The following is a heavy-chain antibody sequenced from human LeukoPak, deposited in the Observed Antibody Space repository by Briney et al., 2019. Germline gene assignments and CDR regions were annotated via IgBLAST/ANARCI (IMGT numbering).Heavy chain of an antibody. J-gene: IGHJ5*02. V-gene: IGHV1-2*02. D-gene: IGHD2-21*01. Sequence: GASVKVSCKTYGYTFTDYYLHWVRQAPGQGLEWMGWINPDSGVTSSAQKFRGRFSMTRDTSISTIYMEVAWLTSEDTVIYYCARADRLDGAPYLIGPWGQGTLVTVSS. CDR3: ARADRLDGAPYLIGP. CDR2: INPDSGVT. CDR1: GYTFTDYY.